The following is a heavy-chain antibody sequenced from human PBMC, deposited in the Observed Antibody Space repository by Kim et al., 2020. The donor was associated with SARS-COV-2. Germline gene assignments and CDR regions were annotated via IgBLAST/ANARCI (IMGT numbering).Heavy chain of an antibody. Sequence: GGSLRLSCAASGFSFSDYYINWIRQTPGKGLEWLSYISHTSRTIYYADSVRGRFTVSRDNAKNSAFLHMNSLRIEDTAIYYCAGRIWDYSGYHLFDSWGQATLITASS. V-gene: IGHV3-11*04. CDR2: ISHTSRTI. CDR3: AGRIWDYSGYHLFDS. CDR1: GFSFSDYY. J-gene: IGHJ4*02. D-gene: IGHD3-22*01.